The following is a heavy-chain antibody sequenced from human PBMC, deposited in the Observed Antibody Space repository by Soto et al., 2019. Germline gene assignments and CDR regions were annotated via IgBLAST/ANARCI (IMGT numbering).Heavy chain of an antibody. D-gene: IGHD1-26*01. CDR3: ARGFVMGGGATPHFDY. CDR1: GGSFSGYY. V-gene: IGHV4-34*01. Sequence: SETLSLTCAVYGGSFSGYYWSWIRQPPGKGLEWIGEINHSGSTNYNPSLKSRVTISVDTSKNQFSLKLSSVTAADTAVYYCARGFVMGGGATPHFDYWGQGTLVTVSS. J-gene: IGHJ4*02. CDR2: INHSGST.